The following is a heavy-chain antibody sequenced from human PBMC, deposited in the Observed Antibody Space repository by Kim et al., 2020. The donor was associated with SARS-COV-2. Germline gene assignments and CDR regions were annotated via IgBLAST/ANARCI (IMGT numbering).Heavy chain of an antibody. V-gene: IGHV4-59*08. CDR3: ARYATLWFGESAYHMDV. D-gene: IGHD3-10*01. Sequence: SETLSLTCTVSGGSISSYYWSWIRQPPGKGLEWIGYIYYSGSTNYNPSLKSRVTISVDTSKNQFSLKLSSVTAADTAVYYCARYATLWFGESAYHMDVWGKGTTGTVSS. CDR2: IYYSGST. J-gene: IGHJ6*03. CDR1: GGSISSYY.